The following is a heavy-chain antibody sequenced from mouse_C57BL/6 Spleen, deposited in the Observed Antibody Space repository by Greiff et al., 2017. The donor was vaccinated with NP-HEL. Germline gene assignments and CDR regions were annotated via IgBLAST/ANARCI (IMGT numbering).Heavy chain of an antibody. Sequence: VQLQQSGPELVKPGASVKISCKASGYSFTGYYMNWVKQSPEKSLEWIGEINPSTGGTTYNQKFKAKATLTVDKSSSTAYMQLKSLPSEDSAVYYCARIYYDYDGENYAMDYWGQGTSVTVSS. V-gene: IGHV1-42*01. D-gene: IGHD2-4*01. J-gene: IGHJ4*01. CDR3: ARIYYDYDGENYAMDY. CDR2: INPSTGGT. CDR1: GYSFTGYY.